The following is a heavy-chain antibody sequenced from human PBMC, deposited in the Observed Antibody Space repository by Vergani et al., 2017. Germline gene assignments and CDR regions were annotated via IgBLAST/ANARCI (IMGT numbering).Heavy chain of an antibody. V-gene: IGHV4-31*03. Sequence: QVQRQETGPGLVKASQTLSRPCSVSGAHVGSGGYYWSWVRQRPGMCLDWMGYIYYSGTTYYNPSLVSSLTISLDTSENHLSLKLTSVIAADPAVYYCARQKDYYMDVWGKGATVTVS. CDR2: IYYSGTT. CDR3: ARQKDYYMDV. CDR1: GAHVGSGGYY. J-gene: IGHJ6*03.